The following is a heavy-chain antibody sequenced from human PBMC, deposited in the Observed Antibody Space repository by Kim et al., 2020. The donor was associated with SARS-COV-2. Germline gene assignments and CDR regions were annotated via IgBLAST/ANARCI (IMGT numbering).Heavy chain of an antibody. Sequence: NPSLKSRVTISVDTSKNQFSLKLSSVTAADTAVYYCARGGDTAMVTPFDYWGQGTLVTVSS. V-gene: IGHV4-34*01. CDR3: ARGGDTAMVTPFDY. D-gene: IGHD5-18*01. J-gene: IGHJ4*02.